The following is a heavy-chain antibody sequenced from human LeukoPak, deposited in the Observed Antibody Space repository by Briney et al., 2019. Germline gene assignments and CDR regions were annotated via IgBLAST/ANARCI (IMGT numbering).Heavy chain of an antibody. CDR3: ARLVGYYDILTGFFDY. J-gene: IGHJ4*02. V-gene: IGHV5-51*01. CDR1: GYSFTSYW. CDR2: IYPGDSDT. D-gene: IGHD3-9*01. Sequence: GESLKISCKGSGYSFTSYWIGWVRQMPGKGLEWMGIIYPGDSDTRYSPSFQGQVTISADKSISTAYLQWSSLKASDTAMYYCARLVGYYDILTGFFDYWGQGTLVTVSS.